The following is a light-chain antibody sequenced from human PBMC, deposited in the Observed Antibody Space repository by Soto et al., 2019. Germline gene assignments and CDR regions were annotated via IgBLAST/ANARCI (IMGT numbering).Light chain of an antibody. CDR3: QQSYSTPYT. J-gene: IGKJ2*01. CDR2: AAS. Sequence: DIQMTQSPSSLSASVGDRVTITCRASQSISSYLNWYQQKPGKAPKVLIYAASSLQSGVPSRFSGSGSGTDFTLTITCLQPEDFATYYCQQSYSTPYTFGQGTKLEIK. V-gene: IGKV1-39*01. CDR1: QSISSY.